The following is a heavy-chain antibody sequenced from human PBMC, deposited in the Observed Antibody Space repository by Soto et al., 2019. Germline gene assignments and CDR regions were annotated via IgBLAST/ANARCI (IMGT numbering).Heavy chain of an antibody. J-gene: IGHJ4*02. CDR1: GGSISSYY. Sequence: QVQLQESGPGLVKPSETLSLTCTVSGGSISSYYWSWIRQPPGKGLEWIGYIYYSGSTNYNPSLKSRVTISVDTSKNQFSLKLSSVTAADTAVYYCARCLPFGSCDYWGQGTLVTVSS. V-gene: IGHV4-59*01. D-gene: IGHD2-15*01. CDR3: ARCLPFGSCDY. CDR2: IYYSGST.